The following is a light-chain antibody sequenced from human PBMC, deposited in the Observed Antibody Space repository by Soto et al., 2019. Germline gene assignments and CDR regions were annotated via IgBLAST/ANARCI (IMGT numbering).Light chain of an antibody. Sequence: QSAQTQPASVSGSPGQSITISCTGTSSDIGSYDYVSWYQQHPGKAPNLIIYEVTDRPSGVSNRFSGSKSGNTASLTISGLQAEDEADYYCSSFTSTSTRLFGSGTKVTVL. CDR1: SSDIGSYDY. J-gene: IGLJ1*01. CDR3: SSFTSTSTRL. CDR2: EVT. V-gene: IGLV2-14*01.